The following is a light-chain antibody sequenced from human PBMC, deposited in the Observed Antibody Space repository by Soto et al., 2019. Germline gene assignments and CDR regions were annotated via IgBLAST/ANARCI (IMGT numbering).Light chain of an antibody. J-gene: IGKJ1*01. CDR1: LGVSSSY. CDR3: QQYGSSPWT. V-gene: IGKV3-20*01. Sequence: EIVLTHSPSTLALSPGERATLSCMSSLGVSSSYLAWYQQKPGQAPRLLIYGASSRATGIPDRFSGSGSGTDFTLTISRLEPEDFAVYYCQQYGSSPWTFGQGTKVDIK. CDR2: GAS.